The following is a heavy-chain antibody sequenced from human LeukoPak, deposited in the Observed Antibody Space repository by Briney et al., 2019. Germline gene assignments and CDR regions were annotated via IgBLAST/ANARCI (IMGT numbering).Heavy chain of an antibody. CDR1: GFTVSSNY. J-gene: IGHJ4*02. CDR2: IYSGGST. V-gene: IGHV3-53*01. D-gene: IGHD1-26*01. Sequence: GGSLRLSCAASGFTVSSNYMSWVRQAPGKGLEWVSVIYSGGSTYYADSVKGRFTISRDNSKNTLYLQMNSLRAEDTAAYYCARSETEWELGYYFDYWGQGTLVTVSS. CDR3: ARSETEWELGYYFDY.